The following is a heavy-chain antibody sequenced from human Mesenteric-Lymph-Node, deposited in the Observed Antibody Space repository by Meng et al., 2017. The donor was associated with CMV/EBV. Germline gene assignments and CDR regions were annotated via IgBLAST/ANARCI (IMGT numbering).Heavy chain of an antibody. Sequence: GGSLRLSCRGSGFTFGDYAVSWVRQVPGKGLEWVGFIRNKGYGGTTEYAASVRGRFTISRDDSKSIAYLQMNSLKTEDTAVYYCARDAPVHYYDSSIDIWGQGTMVTVSS. CDR2: IRNKGYGGTT. D-gene: IGHD3-22*01. J-gene: IGHJ3*02. CDR3: ARDAPVHYYDSSIDI. V-gene: IGHV3-49*04. CDR1: GFTFGDYA.